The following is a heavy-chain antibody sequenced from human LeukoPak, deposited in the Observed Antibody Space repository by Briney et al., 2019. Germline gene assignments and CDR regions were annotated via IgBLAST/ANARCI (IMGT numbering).Heavy chain of an antibody. CDR1: GFTFSSYE. CDR3: ARNEWLPRDNWFDP. V-gene: IGHV3-48*03. J-gene: IGHJ5*02. Sequence: GGSLRLSCAASGFTFSSYEMNWVRQAPGKGLEWVSYISSSGITIYYADSVKGRFTISRDNAKNSLYLQMNSLRAEDTAVYYCARNEWLPRDNWFDPWGQGTLVTVSS. CDR2: ISSSGITI. D-gene: IGHD6-19*01.